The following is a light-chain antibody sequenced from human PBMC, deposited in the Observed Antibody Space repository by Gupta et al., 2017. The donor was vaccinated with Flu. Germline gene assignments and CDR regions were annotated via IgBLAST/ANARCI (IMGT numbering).Light chain of an antibody. CDR1: QDISPS. Sequence: DIQLTQSPSFLSASVGDRVAMTCRASQDISPSLAWYQQKAGEGPKLLIYAVSTLHTAVPSRFSGSGSGTEFTLTISSLQPEDFGIYYCQHLYQSPVTFGGGTKVEIK. V-gene: IGKV1-9*01. J-gene: IGKJ4*01. CDR2: AVS. CDR3: QHLYQSPVT.